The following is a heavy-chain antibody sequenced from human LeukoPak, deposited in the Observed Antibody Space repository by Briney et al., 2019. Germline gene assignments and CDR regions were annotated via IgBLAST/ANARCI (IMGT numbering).Heavy chain of an antibody. CDR2: MNPNSGNT. CDR1: GYTFTSYD. D-gene: IGHD3-10*01. Sequence: GASVKVSCKASGYTFTSYDINWVRQATGQGLEWMGWMNPNSGNTGYAQKFQGRVTMTRNTSISTAYMELSSLRSEDTAVYYCARGVRATIVRGLISYYFDYWGQGTLVTVSS. J-gene: IGHJ4*02. V-gene: IGHV1-8*01. CDR3: ARGVRATIVRGLISYYFDY.